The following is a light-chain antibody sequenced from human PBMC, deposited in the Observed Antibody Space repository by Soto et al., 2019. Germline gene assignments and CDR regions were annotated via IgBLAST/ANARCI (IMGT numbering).Light chain of an antibody. CDR2: DAS. CDR1: QSVSSY. J-gene: IGKJ5*01. Sequence: ELVLTQSPATLSLSPGERATLSCRASQSVSSYLAWYQQKPGQAPRLLISDASNRATGIPARFSGSGSGTDFTLTISSLEPEDFAVYYCQQRSNWPITFGQGSRLE. CDR3: QQRSNWPIT. V-gene: IGKV3-11*01.